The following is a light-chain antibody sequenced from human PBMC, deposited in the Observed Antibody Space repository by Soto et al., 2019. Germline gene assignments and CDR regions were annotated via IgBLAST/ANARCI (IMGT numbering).Light chain of an antibody. Sequence: EIVMTQSPATLSVSPGERATLSCMASQSVSSNLAWYQQKPGQAPRLLIYGASTRATGIPARFSGSGSGTEFTLTISSLQSEDFAVYYCQQYNTWPRTFGQGPKVEIK. CDR3: QQYNTWPRT. CDR2: GAS. CDR1: QSVSSN. V-gene: IGKV3-15*01. J-gene: IGKJ1*01.